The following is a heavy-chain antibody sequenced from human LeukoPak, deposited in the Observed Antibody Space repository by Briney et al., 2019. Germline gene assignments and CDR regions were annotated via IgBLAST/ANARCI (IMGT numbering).Heavy chain of an antibody. D-gene: IGHD2-15*01. J-gene: IGHJ4*02. Sequence: GGSLRLSCAASGFTFSSYAMHWVRQAPGKGLEWVAVISYDGSNKYYADSVKGRFTISRDNSKSTLYLQMNSLRAEETAVYYCARGLGYCSGGSCSIPFLDYWGQGTLVTVSS. CDR2: ISYDGSNK. CDR1: GFTFSSYA. CDR3: ARGLGYCSGGSCSIPFLDY. V-gene: IGHV3-30-3*01.